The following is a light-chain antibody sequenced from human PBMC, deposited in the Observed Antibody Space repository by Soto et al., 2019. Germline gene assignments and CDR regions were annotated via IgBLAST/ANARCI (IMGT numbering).Light chain of an antibody. CDR1: SSNIGRNS. CDR2: GNN. V-gene: IGLV1-44*01. CDR3: AAWDDSLNEYV. Sequence: QSVLTQAPSVSGTPGQRVTITCSGSSSNIGRNSVNWYQHLPGTAPKLLTHGNNHRPSWVPDRFSGSKSGTSASLAISGLQPEDEADYCCAAWDDSLNEYVFGDGTKVTVL. J-gene: IGLJ1*01.